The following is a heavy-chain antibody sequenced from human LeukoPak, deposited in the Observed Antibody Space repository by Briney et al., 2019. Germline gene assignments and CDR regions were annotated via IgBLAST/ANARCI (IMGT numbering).Heavy chain of an antibody. D-gene: IGHD2-21*01. J-gene: IGHJ4*02. CDR3: ATGIVPGEFDY. CDR1: GYTLTELS. V-gene: IGHV1-24*01. Sequence: GASVKVSCKVSGYTLTELSMHWVRQAPGKGLEWMGGFDPEDGETINAQKFQGRVTMTEETSTDTDYMELSSLRSEDTAVYYCATGIVPGEFDYWGQGTLVTVSS. CDR2: FDPEDGET.